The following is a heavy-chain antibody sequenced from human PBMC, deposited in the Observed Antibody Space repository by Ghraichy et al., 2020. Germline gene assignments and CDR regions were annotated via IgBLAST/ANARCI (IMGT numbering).Heavy chain of an antibody. J-gene: IGHJ4*01. Sequence: GGSLRLSCAASGFSLINYSMTWFRQAPGKGLEWLSYIGSTTSIRYHADSVKGRVTIARDNAKNSMFLQMNSLRDEDTAVYFCARVAVSGHPPFDYWGQGTLVTVSS. CDR3: ARVAVSGHPPFDY. CDR2: IGSTTSIR. V-gene: IGHV3-48*02. D-gene: IGHD6-25*01. CDR1: GFSLINYS.